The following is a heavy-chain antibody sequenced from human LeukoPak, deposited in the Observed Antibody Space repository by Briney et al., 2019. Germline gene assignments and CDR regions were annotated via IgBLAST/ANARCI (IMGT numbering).Heavy chain of an antibody. CDR1: GGYISSSSYY. V-gene: IGHV4-39*07. J-gene: IGHJ3*02. CDR2: IYYSGGT. CDR3: ARDLAPYYGGNSGGTFDI. D-gene: IGHD4-23*01. Sequence: SETLSLTCTVSGGYISSSSYYWGWIRQPPGKGLEWIGSIYYSGGTYYNPSLKSRVTISVDTSKNQFSLKLSSVTAADTAVYYCARDLAPYYGGNSGGTFDIWGQGTMVTVSS.